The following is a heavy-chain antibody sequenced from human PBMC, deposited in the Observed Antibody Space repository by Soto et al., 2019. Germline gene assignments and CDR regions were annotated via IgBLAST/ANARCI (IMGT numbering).Heavy chain of an antibody. Sequence: QVQLVESGGGVVQPGRSLRLSCAASGFTFSNSGMHWVRQAPGKGLDWVAVIWYDGINNYYADSVKGRFTISRDNSKNTLYLQMTSLRVEDTAVYYCARDLDGSGSYSTRFDYWGQGTLVTVSS. CDR3: ARDLDGSGSYSTRFDY. CDR1: GFTFSNSG. CDR2: IWYDGINN. D-gene: IGHD3-10*01. V-gene: IGHV3-33*01. J-gene: IGHJ4*02.